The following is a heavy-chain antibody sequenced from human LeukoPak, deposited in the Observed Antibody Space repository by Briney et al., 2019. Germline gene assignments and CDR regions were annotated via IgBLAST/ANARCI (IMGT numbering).Heavy chain of an antibody. Sequence: GESLKISCKTSGYTFTNYWIGWVRQMPGKGLEWMAIIYPSDSDTRYSPSFQGQVTISADKSISTAYLQWSSLKASDTAMYYCARQTGGNGIDYWGQGTLVTVSS. CDR2: IYPSDSDT. V-gene: IGHV5-51*01. CDR1: GYTFTNYW. D-gene: IGHD7-27*01. J-gene: IGHJ4*02. CDR3: ARQTGGNGIDY.